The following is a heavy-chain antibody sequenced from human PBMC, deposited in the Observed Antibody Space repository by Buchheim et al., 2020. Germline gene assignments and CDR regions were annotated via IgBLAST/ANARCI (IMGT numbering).Heavy chain of an antibody. D-gene: IGHD2-15*01. J-gene: IGHJ4*02. Sequence: QVQLQESGPGLVKPSQTLSLTCTVSGGSISSGDYYWSWIRQPPGKGLEWIGYIYYSGSTYYNPSLKSRVTIAVELSKNQFSLKMSSVTAADTAVYYCARDIGYCSGGSCHYFDYWGQGTL. CDR2: IYYSGST. CDR3: ARDIGYCSGGSCHYFDY. CDR1: GGSISSGDYY. V-gene: IGHV4-30-4*01.